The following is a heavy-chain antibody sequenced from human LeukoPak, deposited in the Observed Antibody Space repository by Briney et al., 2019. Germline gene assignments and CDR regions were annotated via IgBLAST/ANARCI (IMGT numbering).Heavy chain of an antibody. D-gene: IGHD1-26*01. Sequence: SETLSLTCTVSGGSVSSYYWTWIRQPPGKGLEWIGYIYTSGSTTYNPSLENRVTMSVDAFKKQFSLKLSSVTAADTAVYYCARGDSRALGAENYWGQGTLVTVSS. CDR1: GGSVSSYY. CDR3: ARGDSRALGAENY. V-gene: IGHV4-4*09. CDR2: IYTSGST. J-gene: IGHJ4*02.